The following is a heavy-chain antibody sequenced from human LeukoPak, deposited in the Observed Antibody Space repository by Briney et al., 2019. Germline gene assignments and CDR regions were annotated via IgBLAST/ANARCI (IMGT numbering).Heavy chain of an antibody. V-gene: IGHV1-2*02. J-gene: IGHJ4*02. CDR3: ARVAVATDY. CDR2: LHPNIVCT. D-gene: IGHD6-19*01. Sequence: WMGLLHPNIVCTNYAQKFQGRVTITRDRSISTAYMELSSLRSDDTAVYYCARVAVATDYWGQGTLVTVSS.